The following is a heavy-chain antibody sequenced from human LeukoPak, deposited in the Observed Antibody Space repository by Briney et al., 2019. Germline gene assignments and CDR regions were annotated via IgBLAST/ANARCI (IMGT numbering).Heavy chain of an antibody. CDR2: IGSSSSYI. D-gene: IGHD3-10*01. CDR3: ARDLAITMVRGVILTPFDY. J-gene: IGHJ4*02. V-gene: IGHV3-21*01. CDR1: GFTFSSYS. Sequence: PGGSLRLSCAASGFTFSSYSMNWVRQAPGKGLEWVSSIGSSSSYIYYADSVKGRFTISRDNAKNSLYLQMNSLRAEDTAVYYCARDLAITMVRGVILTPFDYWGQGTLVTVSS.